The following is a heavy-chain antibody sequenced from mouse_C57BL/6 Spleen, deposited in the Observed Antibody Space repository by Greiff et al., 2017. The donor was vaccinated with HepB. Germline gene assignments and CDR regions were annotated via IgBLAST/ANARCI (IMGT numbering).Heavy chain of an antibody. D-gene: IGHD1-1*01. V-gene: IGHV1-61*01. J-gene: IGHJ2*01. CDR2: IYPSDSET. CDR3: ARSFTTVVATGDY. CDR1: GYTFNSYW. Sequence: QVQLQQPGAELVRPGSSVKLSCKASGYTFNSYWMDWVKQRPGQGLEWIGNIYPSDSETHYNQKFKDKATLTVDKSSSTAYMQLSSLTSEDSAVYYCARSFTTVVATGDYWGQGTTLTVSS.